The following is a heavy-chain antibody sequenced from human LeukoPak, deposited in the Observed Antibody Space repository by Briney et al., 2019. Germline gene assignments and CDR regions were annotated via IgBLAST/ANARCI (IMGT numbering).Heavy chain of an antibody. D-gene: IGHD6-13*01. J-gene: IGHJ6*03. V-gene: IGHV4-4*07. CDR2: IHSSSST. Sequence: SETLSLTCTVSGGSVSSSYWSWIRQPAGMRLEWIGRIHSSSSTNYNPSLKSRVTMSLVTSKNQFSLRLSSVTAADTAVYYCAREDGSSWRYYYYYMDVWGKGTTVTVSS. CDR3: AREDGSSWRYYYYYMDV. CDR1: GGSVSSSY.